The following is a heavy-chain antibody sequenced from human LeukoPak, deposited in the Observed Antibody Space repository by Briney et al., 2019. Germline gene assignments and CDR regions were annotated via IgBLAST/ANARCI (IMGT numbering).Heavy chain of an antibody. J-gene: IGHJ4*02. CDR3: ARDYCSSTSCLFDY. CDR1: GGTFSIYA. V-gene: IGHV1-2*06. CDR2: INPNSGDT. Sequence: GSSVKVSCKASGGTFSIYAISWVRQAPGQGLEWMGRINPNSGDTNYAQKFQGRVTMTRDTSISTAYMELSRLRSDDTAVYYCARDYCSSTSCLFDYWGQGTLVTVSS. D-gene: IGHD2-2*01.